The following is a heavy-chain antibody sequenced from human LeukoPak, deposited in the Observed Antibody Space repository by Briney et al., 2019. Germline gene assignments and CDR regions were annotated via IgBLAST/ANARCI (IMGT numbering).Heavy chain of an antibody. CDR2: IYHSGST. Sequence: SGTLSLTCAVSGGSISSSNWWSWVRQPPGKGLEWIGEIYHSGSTNYNPSLKSRVTISVDKSKNQFSLKLSSVTAADTAVYYCARVHSYGYVYYYYYMDVWGKGTTVTVSS. V-gene: IGHV4-4*02. J-gene: IGHJ6*03. CDR1: GGSISSSNW. D-gene: IGHD5-18*01. CDR3: ARVHSYGYVYYYYYMDV.